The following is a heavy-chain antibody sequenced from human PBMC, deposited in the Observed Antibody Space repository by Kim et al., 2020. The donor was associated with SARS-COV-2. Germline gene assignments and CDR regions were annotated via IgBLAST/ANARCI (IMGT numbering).Heavy chain of an antibody. J-gene: IGHJ6*02. V-gene: IGHV4-4*07. CDR3: ASNRMGVVPAPYYYYGMDV. Sequence: SETLSLTCTVSGGSISSYYWSWIRQPAGKGLEWIGRIYTSGSTNYNPSLKSRVTMSVDTSKNQFSLKLSSVTAADTAVYYCASNRMGVVPAPYYYYGMDVWGQGTTVTVSS. D-gene: IGHD2-2*01. CDR1: GGSISSYY. CDR2: IYTSGST.